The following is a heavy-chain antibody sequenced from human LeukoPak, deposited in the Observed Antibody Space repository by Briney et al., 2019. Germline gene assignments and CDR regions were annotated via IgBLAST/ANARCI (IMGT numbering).Heavy chain of an antibody. D-gene: IGHD2-2*01. CDR3: ARGTREFVVVPAPVDY. J-gene: IGHJ4*02. Sequence: PGGSLRLSCAASGFTFSSYSMNWVRQAPGKGLEWVSSISSSSSYIYYADSVKGRFTISRDNAKNSLYLQMNSLRAEDTAVYYCARGTREFVVVPAPVDYWGQGTLVTVSS. V-gene: IGHV3-21*01. CDR1: GFTFSSYS. CDR2: ISSSSSYI.